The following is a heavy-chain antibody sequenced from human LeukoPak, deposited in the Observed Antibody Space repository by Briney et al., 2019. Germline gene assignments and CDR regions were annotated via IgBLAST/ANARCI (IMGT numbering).Heavy chain of an antibody. Sequence: GGSLRLSCAASGFTFSDYYMSWIRQAPGKGPEWVSYISSSGSTIYYADSVKGRFTISRDNAKNSLYLQMNSLRAEDTAVYYCARTLFVRGVRAFDIWGQGTMVTVSS. J-gene: IGHJ3*02. CDR2: ISSSGSTI. D-gene: IGHD3-10*02. V-gene: IGHV3-11*04. CDR1: GFTFSDYY. CDR3: ARTLFVRGVRAFDI.